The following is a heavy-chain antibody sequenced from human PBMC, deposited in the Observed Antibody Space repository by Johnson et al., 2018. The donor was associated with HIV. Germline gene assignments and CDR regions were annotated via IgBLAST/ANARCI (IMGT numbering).Heavy chain of an antibody. D-gene: IGHD4-23*01. CDR3: ARTRVGAFDI. CDR1: GFTFSSYA. Sequence: QVQLVESGGGVVQPGRSLRLSCAASGFTFSSYAMHWVRQAPGKGLEWVSIIYSGGSTYYADSVKGRFTISRDNSKNTLYLQMNSLRAEDTAVYYCARTRVGAFDIWGQGTMVTVSS. V-gene: IGHV3-NL1*01. CDR2: IYSGGST. J-gene: IGHJ3*02.